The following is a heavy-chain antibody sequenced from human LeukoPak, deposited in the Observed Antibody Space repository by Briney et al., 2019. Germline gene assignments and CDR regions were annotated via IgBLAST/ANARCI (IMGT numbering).Heavy chain of an antibody. CDR1: GYTFTSYY. J-gene: IGHJ4*02. Sequence: ASVKVSCKASGYTFTSYYMRWVRQAPGQGLEWMGIINPSGGSTSYAQKFQGRVTMTRDTSTSTVYMELSSLRSEDTAVYYCARDRPLDGYPQYYFDYWGQGTLVTVSS. CDR2: INPSGGST. CDR3: ARDRPLDGYPQYYFDY. V-gene: IGHV1-46*01. D-gene: IGHD5-24*01.